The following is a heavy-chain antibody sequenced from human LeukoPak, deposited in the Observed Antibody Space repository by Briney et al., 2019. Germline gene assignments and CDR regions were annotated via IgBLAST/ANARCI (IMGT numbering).Heavy chain of an antibody. Sequence: SKTLSLTCTVSGGSISSSSYYWGWIRQPPGKGLEWIGSIYYSGSTYYNPTLKSRVTISVDTSKSQFSLKLSSVTAADTAMYYCASLPRYCSGGTCRDTFDIWGQGTMVTVSS. CDR3: ASLPRYCSGGTCRDTFDI. V-gene: IGHV4-39*01. J-gene: IGHJ3*02. CDR2: IYYSGST. CDR1: GGSISSSSYY. D-gene: IGHD2-15*01.